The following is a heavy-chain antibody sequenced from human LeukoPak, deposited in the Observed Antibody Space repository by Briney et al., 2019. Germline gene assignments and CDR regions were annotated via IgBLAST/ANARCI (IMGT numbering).Heavy chain of an antibody. V-gene: IGHV1-69*04. CDR3: ARDIFKMESYYGMDV. CDR2: IIPILGIA. J-gene: IGHJ6*02. D-gene: IGHD3-3*01. Sequence: GASVKVSCKASGGTFSSYAISWVRQAPGQGLEWMGRIIPILGIANYAQKFQGRVTITADKSTSTAYMELSSLRSEDTAVYYCARDIFKMESYYGMDVWGQGTTVTVSS. CDR1: GGTFSSYA.